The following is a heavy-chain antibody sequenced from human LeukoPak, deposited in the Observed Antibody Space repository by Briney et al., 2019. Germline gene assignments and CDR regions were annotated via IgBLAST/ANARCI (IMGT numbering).Heavy chain of an antibody. J-gene: IGHJ5*02. CDR2: ISSSSTI. Sequence: GGSLRLSCAASGFTFSSYSMSWVRQAPGKGLEWVSYISSSSTIYYADSVKGRFTISRDNAKNSLYLQMNSLRAEDTAVYYCASASGSYHNWFDPWGQGTLVIVSS. V-gene: IGHV3-48*04. D-gene: IGHD1-26*01. CDR1: GFTFSSYS. CDR3: ASASGSYHNWFDP.